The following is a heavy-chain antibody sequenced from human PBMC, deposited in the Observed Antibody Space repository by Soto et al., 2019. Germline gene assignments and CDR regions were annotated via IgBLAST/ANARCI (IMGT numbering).Heavy chain of an antibody. Sequence: QVQLVQSGAEVKTPGASVKVSCTASGYTFSSYYMHWVRQAPGQGLEWMGIINPSGGDTGYGQQFQGGVPMTRDTSTSTGYMELISLRYEDTAVYYCARGMNDYSTASGRRSAERGYYHGMDVWCQGTTVTVS. V-gene: IGHV1-46*01. CDR2: INPSGGDT. D-gene: IGHD4-4*01. CDR1: GYTFSSYY. J-gene: IGHJ6*02. CDR3: ARGMNDYSTASGRRSAERGYYHGMDV.